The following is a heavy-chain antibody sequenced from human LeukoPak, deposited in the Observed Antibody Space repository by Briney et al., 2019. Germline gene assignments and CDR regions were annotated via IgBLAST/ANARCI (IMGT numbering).Heavy chain of an antibody. V-gene: IGHV4-61*02. CDR2: MYTSGST. D-gene: IGHD2-21*01. CDR3: TRVSSRGEGFDY. J-gene: IGHJ4*02. Sequence: SETLSLTCTVSGGSISSGSYYWSWIRQPAGKGLEWIGRMYTSGSTNYNPSLKSRLTISVDTSKNQFSLKLSSVTAADTAVYYCTRVSSRGEGFDYWGQGILVTVSS. CDR1: GGSISSGSYY.